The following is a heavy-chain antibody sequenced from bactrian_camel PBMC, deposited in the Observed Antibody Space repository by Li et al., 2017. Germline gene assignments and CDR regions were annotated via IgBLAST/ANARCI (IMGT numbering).Heavy chain of an antibody. D-gene: IGHD2*01. CDR3: TPGVY. Sequence: VQLVESGGGLVQPGGSLTLSCTASGFTFSSTYMTWVRQAPGKGLEWVSDINKGGGNTYYVDSVKGRFTISRDNAKNTVYLQLNDLKTEDTAKYYCTPGVYWGQGTQVTVS. CDR1: GFTFSSTY. CDR2: INKGGGNT. J-gene: IGHJ4*01. V-gene: IGHV3S40*01.